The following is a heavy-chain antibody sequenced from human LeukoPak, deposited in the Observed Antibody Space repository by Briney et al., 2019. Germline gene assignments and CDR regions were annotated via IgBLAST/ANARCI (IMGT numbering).Heavy chain of an antibody. CDR1: GFTVSSNY. CDR3: ARSAGSCDWCYFDY. V-gene: IGHV3-66*01. D-gene: IGHD2-21*01. J-gene: IGHJ4*02. CDR2: IYSGGST. Sequence: GGSLRLSCAASGFTVSSNYMSWVRQAPGKGLEWVSVIYSGGSTYYADSVKGRFTISRDNSKNTLYLQMNSLRAEDTAVYYCARSAGSCDWCYFDYWGQGTLVTVSS.